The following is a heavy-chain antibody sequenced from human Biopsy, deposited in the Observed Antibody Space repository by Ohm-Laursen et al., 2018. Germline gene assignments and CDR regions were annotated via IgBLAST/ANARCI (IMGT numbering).Heavy chain of an antibody. J-gene: IGHJ5*02. V-gene: IGHV3-23*01. CDR2: VTGSGRST. CDR3: AKGRSGGTGHGNWFDP. CDR1: GFTFSGYA. D-gene: IGHD3-10*01. Sequence: SLRLSCAATGFTFSGYAMSWVRQGPEKGLEWVSVVTGSGRSTYYTDSVKGRFSISTDNSKNTLYLQMNRLRVEDTAVYYCAKGRSGGTGHGNWFDPWGQGTLVIVSS.